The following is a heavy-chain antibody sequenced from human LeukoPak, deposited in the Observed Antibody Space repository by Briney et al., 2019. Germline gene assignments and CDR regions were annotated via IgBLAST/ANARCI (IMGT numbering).Heavy chain of an antibody. CDR1: EFMFDV. D-gene: IGHD3-22*01. V-gene: IGHV3-9*03. Sequence: PGGSLRLSCVGSEFMFDVLHWVRQARGRGLEWVSGISWNGDLIGYADSVKGRFTISRDNDRTTVYLQMNGLRLEDMAFYYCTKSPSFTLGGGYLDSWGQGVLVTVSS. J-gene: IGHJ4*02. CDR3: TKSPSFTLGGGYLDS. CDR2: ISWNGDLI.